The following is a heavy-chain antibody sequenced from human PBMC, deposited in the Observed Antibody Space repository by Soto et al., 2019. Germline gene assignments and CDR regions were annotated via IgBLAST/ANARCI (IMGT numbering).Heavy chain of an antibody. Sequence: QVQLQESGPGLVKPSETLSLTCTVSGGSISSYYWNWIRQPPGKGLEWIGYIYNSGNTNYNPSLRRXXTISVDTSKNQFSLKLTSVTAADTAVYYCAAPPRYWGQGTLVTVSS. CDR3: AAPPRY. CDR1: GGSISSYY. CDR2: IYNSGNT. J-gene: IGHJ4*02. V-gene: IGHV4-59*01. D-gene: IGHD6-6*01.